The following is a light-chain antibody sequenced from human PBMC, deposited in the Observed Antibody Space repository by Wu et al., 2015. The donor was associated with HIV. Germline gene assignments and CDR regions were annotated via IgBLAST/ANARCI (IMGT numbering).Light chain of an antibody. CDR3: QHYGSSQWT. V-gene: IGKV3-20*01. CDR2: GAS. CDR1: QSLSSRN. J-gene: IGKJ1*01. Sequence: PGERATLSCRASQSLSSRNLAWYRQTPGQPPRLLMYGASSRATGIPDRFSGSGSGTDFTLTITRLEPEDFAVYYCQHYGSSQWTFGQGTKVEIK.